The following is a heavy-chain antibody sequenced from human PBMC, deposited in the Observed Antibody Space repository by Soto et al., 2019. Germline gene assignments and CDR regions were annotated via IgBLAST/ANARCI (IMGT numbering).Heavy chain of an antibody. CDR2: ISGSGFKK. D-gene: IGHD3-10*01. CDR1: GFIFENFG. CDR3: AKNQGVELVPLATVDWFDP. V-gene: IGHV3-23*01. J-gene: IGHJ5*02. Sequence: GGSLRLSCAASGFIFENFGMSWVRQAPGKGLEWISSISGSGFKKYYADSVKGRFTISRDNSKSTVYLELNNLSTEDTAVYHCAKNQGVELVPLATVDWFDPWGEGSVVTVSS.